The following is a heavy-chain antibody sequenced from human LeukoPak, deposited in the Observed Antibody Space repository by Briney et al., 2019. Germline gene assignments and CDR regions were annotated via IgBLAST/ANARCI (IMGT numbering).Heavy chain of an antibody. CDR1: GGSISSYY. J-gene: IGHJ5*02. D-gene: IGHD3-10*01. V-gene: IGHV4-59*08. CDR3: ARHGSSTYALQNWFDP. Sequence: PSETLSLTCTVSGGSISSYYWSWIRQPPGKGLEWIGYIYYSGSTNYNPPLKSRVTISVDTSKNQFSLKLSSVTAADTAVYYCARHGSSTYALQNWFDPWGQGTLVTVSS. CDR2: IYYSGST.